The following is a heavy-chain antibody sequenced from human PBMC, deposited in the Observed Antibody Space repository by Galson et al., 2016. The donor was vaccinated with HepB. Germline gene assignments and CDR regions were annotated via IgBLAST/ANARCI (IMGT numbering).Heavy chain of an antibody. CDR3: ATCGTNWPPGGMDV. J-gene: IGHJ6*02. CDR2: IYPGDSDT. D-gene: IGHD2-21*01. Sequence: QSGAEVKKTGESLKISCRVSGHSFGTYWIAWVRQMPGKGLEWMGIIYPGDSDTRYSPSFQGQVSISVDKSMNTAFLQWNSLKFSDTAMYYCATCGTNWPPGGMDVWGQGTTVTVSS. CDR1: GHSFGTYW. V-gene: IGHV5-51*01.